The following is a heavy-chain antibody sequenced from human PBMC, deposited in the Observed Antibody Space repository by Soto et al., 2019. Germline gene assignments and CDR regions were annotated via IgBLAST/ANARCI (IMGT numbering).Heavy chain of an antibody. CDR1: GGSISSSSYY. V-gene: IGHV4-39*01. CDR3: ARHHPKTRDFDY. Sequence: SETLSLTCTVSGGSISSSSYYWGWIRQPPGKGLEWIGSIYYSGSTYYNPSLKSRVTISVDTSKNQFSLKLSSVTAADTAVYYCARHHPKTRDFDYWGQGTLVTVSS. J-gene: IGHJ4*02. CDR2: IYYSGST.